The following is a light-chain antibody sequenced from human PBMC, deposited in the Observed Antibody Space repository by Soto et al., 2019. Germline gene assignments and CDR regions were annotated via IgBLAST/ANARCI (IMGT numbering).Light chain of an antibody. CDR3: QQYNNWGT. CDR2: GAS. J-gene: IGKJ1*01. Sequence: EKVMTQPPATLPVSPGERATLPCRASKSVTSNLAWYQQKPGQAPRLLIYGASTRATGIPARFSGSGSGTEFTLTISSLQSEDFAVYYCQQYNNWGTFGQGTKVEIK. CDR1: KSVTSN. V-gene: IGKV3-15*01.